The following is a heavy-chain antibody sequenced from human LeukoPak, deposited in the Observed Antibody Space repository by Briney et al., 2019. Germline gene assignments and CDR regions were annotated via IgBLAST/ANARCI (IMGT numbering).Heavy chain of an antibody. CDR1: GYTSTGYY. CDR3: ARAKWESSTTCYGA. J-gene: IGHJ5*02. D-gene: IGHD2-2*01. CDR2: INPNSGDT. Sequence: GASVKVSCKASGYTSTGYYIHWVRQAPGQGLEWMGWINPNSGDTNYAQKFQGRVTMTRDTSISTAYMELSSLKSDDTAVYYCARAKWESSTTCYGAWGQGTLVTVSS. V-gene: IGHV1-2*02.